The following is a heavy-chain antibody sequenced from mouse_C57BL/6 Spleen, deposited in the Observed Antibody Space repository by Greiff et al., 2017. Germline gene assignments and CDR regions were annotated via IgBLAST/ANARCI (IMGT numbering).Heavy chain of an antibody. CDR2: IDPSDSYT. CDR1: GYTFTSYW. J-gene: IGHJ4*01. Sequence: QVQLKQPGAELVMPGASVKLSCKASGYTFTSYWMHWVKQRPGQGLEWIGEIDPSDSYTNYNQKFKGKSTLTVDKSSSTAYMQLSSLTSEDSAVYYCARSDGSSYDYAMDYWGQGTSVTVSS. V-gene: IGHV1-69*01. D-gene: IGHD1-1*01. CDR3: ARSDGSSYDYAMDY.